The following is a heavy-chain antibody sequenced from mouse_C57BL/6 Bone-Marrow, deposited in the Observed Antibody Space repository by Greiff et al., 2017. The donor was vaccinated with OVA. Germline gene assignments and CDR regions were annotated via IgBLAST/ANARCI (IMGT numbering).Heavy chain of an antibody. D-gene: IGHD1-1*01. V-gene: IGHV5-4*03. CDR1: GFTFSSYA. Sequence: EVKLMESGGGLVKPGGSLKLSCAASGFTFSSYAMSWVRQTPEKRLEWVATISDGGSYTYYPDNVKGRFTISRDNAKNNLYLQMSHLKSEDTAMYYCARVGLLRGFAYWGQGTLVTVSA. CDR2: ISDGGSYT. J-gene: IGHJ3*01. CDR3: ARVGLLRGFAY.